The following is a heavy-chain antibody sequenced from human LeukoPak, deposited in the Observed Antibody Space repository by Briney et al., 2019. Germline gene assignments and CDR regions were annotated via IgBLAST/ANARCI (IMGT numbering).Heavy chain of an antibody. D-gene: IGHD6-19*01. CDR2: IRSKAYGGTT. V-gene: IGHV3-49*04. Sequence: GGSLRLSCAVSGFTFSNAWMSRVRQAPGKGLEWVGFIRSKAYGGTTEYAASVKGRFTISRDDSKSIAYLQMNSLKTEDTAVYYCTRMASVYGAVGGYWGQGTLVTVSS. CDR1: GFTFSNAW. CDR3: TRMASVYGAVGGY. J-gene: IGHJ4*02.